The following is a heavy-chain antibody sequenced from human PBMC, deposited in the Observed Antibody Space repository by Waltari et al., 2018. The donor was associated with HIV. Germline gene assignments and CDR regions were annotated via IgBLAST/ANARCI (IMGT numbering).Heavy chain of an antibody. J-gene: IGHJ4*02. CDR1: GGSISSSSYY. Sequence: QLHLQESGPGLVKPSETLSLTCTVSGGSISSSSYYWVWIRHPPERGLGWIGSIYYGGSTYCTPSLKGRVIISVDTSKTQFAGKLSSVTAADTAVYYWARMGQTDDMLTGHHYWGQGTLVTVSS. CDR2: IYYGGST. D-gene: IGHD3-9*01. CDR3: ARMGQTDDMLTGHHY. V-gene: IGHV4-39*01.